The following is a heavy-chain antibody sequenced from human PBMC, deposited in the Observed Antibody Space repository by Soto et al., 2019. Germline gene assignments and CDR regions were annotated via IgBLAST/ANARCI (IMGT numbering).Heavy chain of an antibody. V-gene: IGHV3-30*18. J-gene: IGHJ4*02. CDR2: ISYDGSNK. D-gene: IGHD3-22*01. Sequence: PGGSLRLSCAASGFTFSSYGMHWVRQAPGKGLEWVAVISYDGSNKYYADSVKGRFTISRDNSKNTLYLQMNSLRAEDTAVYYCAKDPVVTMIEYYFDYWGQGTLVTVSS. CDR3: AKDPVVTMIEYYFDY. CDR1: GFTFSSYG.